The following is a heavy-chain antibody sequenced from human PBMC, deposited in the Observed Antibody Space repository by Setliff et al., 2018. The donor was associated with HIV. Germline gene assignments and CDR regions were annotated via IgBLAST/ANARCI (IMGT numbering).Heavy chain of an antibody. J-gene: IGHJ6*03. V-gene: IGHV1-69-2*01. D-gene: IGHD3-16*01. CDR2: VDPEDGET. CDR3: ARDQISAYSYGGDVYYYYMDV. CDR1: GGTFSSFT. Sequence: ASVKVSCKASGGTFSSFTINWVRQAPGKGPEWMGRVDPEDGETIYAEKFQGRVTITADTSTDTAYMELSSLSPVDTAVYYCARDQISAYSYGGDVYYYYMDVWGKGTTVTVSS.